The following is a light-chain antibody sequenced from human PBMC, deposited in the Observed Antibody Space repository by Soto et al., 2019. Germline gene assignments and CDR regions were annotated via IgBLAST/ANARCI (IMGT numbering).Light chain of an antibody. CDR3: HQYDDSLQT. J-gene: IGKJ1*01. CDR1: QSVSSN. V-gene: IGKV3-15*01. CDR2: GAS. Sequence: EILLTQSPATLSVSPGERATLSCRATQSVSSNKVVWYQHKPGQAPRLLIYGASSRATAIPDRFSGSGSGTEFTLTISGLQPEDFAIYHCHQYDDSLQTFGQGTKVDIK.